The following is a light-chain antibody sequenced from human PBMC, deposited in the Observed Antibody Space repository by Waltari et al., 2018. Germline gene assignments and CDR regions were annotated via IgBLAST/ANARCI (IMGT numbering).Light chain of an antibody. V-gene: IGLV3-1*01. CDR1: KLGDQY. CDR2: PDS. J-gene: IGLJ2*01. Sequence: SYELTQPPSVSVSPGQTASITCSGAKLGDQYACWYQQKPGQSPVLVIYPDSTRPSGIPERFSGSNSGNTATLTISGTQAMDEADYYCQAWDSSTVVFGGGTKLTVL. CDR3: QAWDSSTVV.